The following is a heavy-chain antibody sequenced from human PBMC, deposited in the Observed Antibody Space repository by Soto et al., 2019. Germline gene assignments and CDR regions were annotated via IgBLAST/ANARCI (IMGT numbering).Heavy chain of an antibody. CDR2: INHSGST. CDR1: GGSFSGYY. V-gene: IGHV4-34*01. Sequence: SETLSLTCAVYGGSFSGYYWSWIRQPPGKGLEWIGEINHSGSTNYNPSLKSRVTISVDTSKYQFSLKLSSVTAADTVVYYCASGRRVSSLYYFDYWGQATLVTVSS. J-gene: IGHJ4*02. D-gene: IGHD6-13*01. CDR3: ASGRRVSSLYYFDY.